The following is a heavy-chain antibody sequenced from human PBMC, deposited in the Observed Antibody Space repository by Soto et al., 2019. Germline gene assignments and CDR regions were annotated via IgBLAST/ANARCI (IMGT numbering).Heavy chain of an antibody. D-gene: IGHD5-12*01. J-gene: IGHJ4*02. CDR2: IKQDGSEK. Sequence: GGSLRLSCAASGFTFSSSWMSWVRQAPGKGLEWVANIKQDGSEKYYVDSVKGRFTISRDNAKNSLYLQMNSLRAEDTAVYYCARDPTKSDSGYDAPLDYWGQGTLVTVSS. CDR1: GFTFSSSW. CDR3: ARDPTKSDSGYDAPLDY. V-gene: IGHV3-7*01.